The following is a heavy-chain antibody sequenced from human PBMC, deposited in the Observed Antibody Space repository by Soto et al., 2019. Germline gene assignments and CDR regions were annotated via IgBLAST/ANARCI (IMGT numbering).Heavy chain of an antibody. D-gene: IGHD2-15*01. CDR3: ARLSVGCSGGSCYGPQYYYYYYGMDV. J-gene: IGHJ6*02. CDR1: GYSFTSYW. V-gene: IGHV5-10-1*01. CDR2: IDPSDSYT. Sequence: GESLKISCKGSGYSFTSYWISWVRQMPGKGLEWMGRIDPSDSYTNYSPSFQGHVTISADKSISTAYLQWSSLKASDTAMYYCARLSVGCSGGSCYGPQYYYYYYGMDVWGQGTTVTVSS.